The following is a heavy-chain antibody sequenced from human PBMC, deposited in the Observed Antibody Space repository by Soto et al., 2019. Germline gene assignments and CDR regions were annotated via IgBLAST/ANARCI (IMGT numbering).Heavy chain of an antibody. D-gene: IGHD4-17*01. Sequence: EVQLVESGGGLMQPGGSLRLSCAASGFIVSSNYMSWIRQAPGKGLEWVSILYSGGSTYYADSVKGRFTISRDNSKNTLYLQMNSLRAEDTAVYYCARGYGRTWGQGPLVTVSS. J-gene: IGHJ5*02. V-gene: IGHV3-53*01. CDR1: GFIVSSNY. CDR3: ARGYGRT. CDR2: LYSGGST.